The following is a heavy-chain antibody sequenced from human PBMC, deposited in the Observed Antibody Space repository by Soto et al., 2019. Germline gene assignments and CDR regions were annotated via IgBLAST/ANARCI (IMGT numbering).Heavy chain of an antibody. V-gene: IGHV4-39*01. Sequence: PAETLSLTCTVSGGSISSSSYYWGWIRQPPGKGLEWIGSIYYSGSTYYNPSLKSRVTISVDTSKNQFSLKLSSVTAADTAVYYCARSRYVWGSYRTRGWFDPWGQGTLVTVSS. CDR2: IYYSGST. D-gene: IGHD3-16*02. J-gene: IGHJ5*02. CDR1: GGSISSSSYY. CDR3: ARSRYVWGSYRTRGWFDP.